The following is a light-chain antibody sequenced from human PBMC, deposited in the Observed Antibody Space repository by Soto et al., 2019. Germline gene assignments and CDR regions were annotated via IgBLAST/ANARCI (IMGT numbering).Light chain of an antibody. J-gene: IGKJ3*01. CDR2: AAS. V-gene: IGKV1-39*01. CDR1: QSISNY. Sequence: DIQMTQSPSSLSASVGDSVTITCRASQSISNYLNWYQQKPGKAPKLLVYAASSVQNGVPSRFSGSGSGTDFSLTISCLQPEEFATYYCQQSYSTPFTFGPGTKVDIK. CDR3: QQSYSTPFT.